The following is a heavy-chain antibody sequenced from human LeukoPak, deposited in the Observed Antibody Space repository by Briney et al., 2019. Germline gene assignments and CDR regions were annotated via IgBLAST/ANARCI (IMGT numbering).Heavy chain of an antibody. J-gene: IGHJ6*02. D-gene: IGHD6-13*01. CDR3: ARAMRSADQQLTSSYGMDV. CDR2: ISSSSSYI. Sequence: GGSLRLSCAASGFTFSSYSMNWVRQAPGKGLEWVSSISSSSSYIYYADSVKGRFTISRDNAKNSLYLQMNSLRAEDTAVYYCARAMRSADQQLTSSYGMDVWGQGTTVTVSS. CDR1: GFTFSSYS. V-gene: IGHV3-21*01.